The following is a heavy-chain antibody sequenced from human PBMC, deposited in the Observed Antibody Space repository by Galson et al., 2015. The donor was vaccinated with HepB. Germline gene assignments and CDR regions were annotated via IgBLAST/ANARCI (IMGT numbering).Heavy chain of an antibody. J-gene: IGHJ4*02. D-gene: IGHD5-24*01. V-gene: IGHV3-30*04. CDR1: GFTFSSYA. Sequence: SLRLSCAASGFTFSSYAMHWVRQAPGKGLEWVAVISYDGSNKYYADSVKGRFTISRDNSKNTLYLQMNSLRAEDTAVYYCARQGWLPFGDFDYWGQGTLVTVSS. CDR2: ISYDGSNK. CDR3: ARQGWLPFGDFDY.